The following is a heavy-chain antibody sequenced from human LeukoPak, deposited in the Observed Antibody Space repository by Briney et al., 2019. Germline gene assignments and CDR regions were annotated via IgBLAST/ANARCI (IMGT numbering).Heavy chain of an antibody. D-gene: IGHD3-10*01. J-gene: IGHJ6*02. CDR3: ARAVRSMVRGVINYYGMDV. CDR2: IYYSGST. Sequence: ETLSLTCTVSGGSVSSGSYYWSWIRQPPGKGLEWIGSIYYSGSTNYNPSLKSRVTISVATSKNQFSLKLSSVTAADTAVYYCARAVRSMVRGVINYYGMDVWGQGTTVTVSS. V-gene: IGHV4-61*01. CDR1: GGSVSSGSYY.